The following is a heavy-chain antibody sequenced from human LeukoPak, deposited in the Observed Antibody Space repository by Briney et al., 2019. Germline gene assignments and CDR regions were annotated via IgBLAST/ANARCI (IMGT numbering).Heavy chain of an antibody. Sequence: ASVKVSCKASGGTFSSYAISWVRQAPGQRLEWMGRIIPILGIANYTQKFQGRVTITADKSTSTAYMELSSLRSEDTAVYYCARKTDCSGDCYSKDYFDYWGQGTLVTVSS. CDR2: IIPILGIA. V-gene: IGHV1-69*04. CDR1: GGTFSSYA. J-gene: IGHJ4*02. CDR3: ARKTDCSGDCYSKDYFDY. D-gene: IGHD2-21*02.